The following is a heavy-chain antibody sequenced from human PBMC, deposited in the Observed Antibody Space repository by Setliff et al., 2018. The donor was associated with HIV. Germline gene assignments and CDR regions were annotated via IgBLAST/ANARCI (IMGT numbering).Heavy chain of an antibody. V-gene: IGHV5-51*01. CDR2: IYPGDSDT. CDR1: GYSFTSYW. CDR3: ARPPKSYGSGSDAFDI. D-gene: IGHD3-10*01. Sequence: LGESLKISCKGSGYSFTSYWIGWVRQMPGKGLEWMGIIYPGDSDTRYSPSFQGQVTISADKSISTAYLQWSSLKASDTAMYYCARPPKSYGSGSDAFDIWGQGTMVT. J-gene: IGHJ3*02.